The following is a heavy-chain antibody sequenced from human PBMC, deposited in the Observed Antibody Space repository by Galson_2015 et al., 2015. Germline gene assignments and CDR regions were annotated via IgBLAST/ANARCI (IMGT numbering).Heavy chain of an antibody. D-gene: IGHD5-12*01. V-gene: IGHV3-23*01. J-gene: IGHJ4*02. CDR2: ISGSGGST. CDR3: APYSGYDEGDFFDS. CDR1: GFTFSSYA. Sequence: SLRLSCAASGFTFSSYAMSWVRQAPGKGLEWVSAISGSGGSTYYAESVKGRFTISRDNSKNRLYLQMNSLRAEDTAIYYCAPYSGYDEGDFFDSWGQGTLVTVAS.